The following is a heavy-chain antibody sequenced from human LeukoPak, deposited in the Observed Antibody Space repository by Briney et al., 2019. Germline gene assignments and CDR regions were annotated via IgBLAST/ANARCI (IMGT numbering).Heavy chain of an antibody. D-gene: IGHD6-13*01. Sequence: QSGGSLRLSCAASGFTFSSYSMNWVRQAPGKGLEWVSYISSSSSTIYYADSVKGRFTISRDNAKNSLYLQMNSLRAEDTAVYYCARAAGIAARVLDYWGQGTLVTVSS. V-gene: IGHV3-48*04. J-gene: IGHJ4*02. CDR3: ARAAGIAARVLDY. CDR1: GFTFSSYS. CDR2: ISSSSSTI.